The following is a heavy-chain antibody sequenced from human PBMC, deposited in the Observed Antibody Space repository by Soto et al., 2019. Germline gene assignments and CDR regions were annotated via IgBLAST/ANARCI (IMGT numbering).Heavy chain of an antibody. Sequence: QVQLVESGGGGAQPGGSPRISRAAAGVTFTNHGTHWGPRAPCKGQEWVAVIRYDGNNKYYSDSVKGRFTISRDNSNNTLYVQMTSLRAEDTAVYYCARGLHSLFDSWGQGTLVTVSS. CDR3: ARGLHSLFDS. J-gene: IGHJ4*02. V-gene: IGHV3-33*01. CDR2: IRYDGNNK. D-gene: IGHD2-21*01. CDR1: GVTFTNHG.